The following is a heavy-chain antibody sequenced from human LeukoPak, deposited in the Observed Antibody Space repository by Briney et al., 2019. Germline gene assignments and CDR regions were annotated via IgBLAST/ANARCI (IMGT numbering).Heavy chain of an antibody. CDR3: ARGSSDENYYFDY. CDR1: GGTFSSYA. J-gene: IGHJ4*02. Sequence: SVKVSCKASGGTFSSYAISWVRQAPGQGLEWMGGIIPIFVTANYAQKFQGRVTITAEKSTSTAYMELSSLRSEDTAVYYCARGSSDENYYFDYWGQGTLVTVSS. V-gene: IGHV1-69*06. D-gene: IGHD2-21*01. CDR2: IIPIFVTA.